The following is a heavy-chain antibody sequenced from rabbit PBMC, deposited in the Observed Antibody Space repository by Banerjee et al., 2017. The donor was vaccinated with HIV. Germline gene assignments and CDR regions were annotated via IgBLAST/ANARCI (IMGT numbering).Heavy chain of an antibody. Sequence: QLVETGGGLVQPGGSLTLSCKASGFTFSSYYMSWVRQAPGKGLEWIGCISTGDGITYYASWVNGRFSISRENTQNTVDLQMNSLTAADTATYFCAREGYWSSGWSNFNLWGPGTLVTVS. CDR3: AREGYWSSGWSNFNL. CDR1: GFTFSSYY. V-gene: IGHV1S7*01. D-gene: IGHD4-1*01. J-gene: IGHJ4*01. CDR2: ISTGDGIT.